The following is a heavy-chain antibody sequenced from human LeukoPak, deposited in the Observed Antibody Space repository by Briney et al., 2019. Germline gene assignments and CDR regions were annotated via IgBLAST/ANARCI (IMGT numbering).Heavy chain of an antibody. V-gene: IGHV4-4*07. CDR3: ARGPYSYDSSGAFDI. D-gene: IGHD3-22*01. CDR2: IYKTGAT. J-gene: IGHJ3*02. Sequence: SETLSLTCTVSGGSVNSYYWSWIRQPAGKGLEWIGRIYKTGATDYNPSLKSRVTISVDTSKNQFSLKLSSVTAADTAVYFCARGPYSYDSSGAFDIWGQGTMVTVSS. CDR1: GGSVNSYY.